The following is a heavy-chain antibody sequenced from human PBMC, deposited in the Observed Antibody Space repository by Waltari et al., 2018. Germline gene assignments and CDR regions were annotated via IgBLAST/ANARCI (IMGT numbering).Heavy chain of an antibody. CDR2: ISPSFGTA. CDR3: ARGGYCGGDCYSAFDI. V-gene: IGHV1-69*05. D-gene: IGHD2-21*01. CDR1: GGTFSSYA. Sequence: QVQLVQSGAEVKKPGSSVKVSCKASGGTFSSYAISWVRQAPGQGLEWMGGISPSFGTANYAQKFQGRVTITTDESTSTAYMELSSLRSEDTAVYYCARGGYCGGDCYSAFDIWGQGTMVTVSS. J-gene: IGHJ3*02.